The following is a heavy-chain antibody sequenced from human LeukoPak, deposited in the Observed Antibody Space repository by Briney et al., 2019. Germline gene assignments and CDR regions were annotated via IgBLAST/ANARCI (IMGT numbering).Heavy chain of an antibody. Sequence: ASVKVSCKASGYTFTTFDISWVRQAPGQGLEWMGWISTYNGNTDYAQNLQGRVTMTTDTSTSTAYMELRRLTSDDTAVYYCARARSGAVARNYNWFDPWGQGTLVTVSS. D-gene: IGHD6-19*01. CDR1: GYTFTTFD. CDR2: ISTYNGNT. CDR3: ARARSGAVARNYNWFDP. J-gene: IGHJ5*02. V-gene: IGHV1-18*01.